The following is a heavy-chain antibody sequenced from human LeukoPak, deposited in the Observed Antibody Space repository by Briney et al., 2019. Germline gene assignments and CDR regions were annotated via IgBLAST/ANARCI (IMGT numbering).Heavy chain of an antibody. CDR2: TNHSGST. Sequence: SETLSLTCAVYGGSFSGYYWSWIRQPPGKGLEWIGETNHSGSTNYNPSLKSRVTISVDTSKNQFSLKLSSVTAADTAVYYCARLSPRDPYGSGSFSIDYWGQGTLVTVSS. D-gene: IGHD3-10*01. J-gene: IGHJ4*02. V-gene: IGHV4-34*01. CDR1: GGSFSGYY. CDR3: ARLSPRDPYGSGSFSIDY.